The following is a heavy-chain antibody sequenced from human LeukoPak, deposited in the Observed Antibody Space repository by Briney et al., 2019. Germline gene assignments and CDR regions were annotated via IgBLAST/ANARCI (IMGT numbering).Heavy chain of an antibody. Sequence: PSETLSLTCTVSGASITSYYWSWIRQPPGKGLEWIGYISFGGSTDYNPSLKSRVTISLDTSKNQFSLRLTSVTAADTAVYYCARDQTGIPPDYCYGLDVRGQGTTVTVSS. J-gene: IGHJ6*02. CDR2: ISFGGST. V-gene: IGHV4-59*01. CDR1: GASITSYY. CDR3: ARDQTGIPPDYCYGLDV.